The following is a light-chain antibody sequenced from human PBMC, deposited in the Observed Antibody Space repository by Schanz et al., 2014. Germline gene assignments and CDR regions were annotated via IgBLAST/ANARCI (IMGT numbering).Light chain of an antibody. J-gene: IGKJ2*01. Sequence: EIVFTQSPGTLSLSPGERATLSCRASQSVSSNYLAWYQQKPGQAPRLLIFDASDRATGIPARFTGSGSGTDFTLTISRLEPEDFAVYYCQQYGSSQYTFGQGTKVEIK. CDR1: QSVSSNY. CDR3: QQYGSSQYT. CDR2: DAS. V-gene: IGKV3-20*01.